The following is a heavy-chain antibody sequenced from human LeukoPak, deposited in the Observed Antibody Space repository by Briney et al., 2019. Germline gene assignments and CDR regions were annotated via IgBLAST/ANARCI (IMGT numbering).Heavy chain of an antibody. CDR1: GGTFNSYA. D-gene: IGHD1-1*01. CDR3: ARRGTTGTTSWFDP. Sequence: VASVKVSCKASGGTFNSYAISWVRQAPGQGLEWMGGIIPIFGTANYAQKFQGRVTITADESTSTAYMELSSLRSEDTAVYYCARRGTTGTTSWFDPWGQGTLVTVSS. CDR2: IIPIFGTA. J-gene: IGHJ5*02. V-gene: IGHV1-69*13.